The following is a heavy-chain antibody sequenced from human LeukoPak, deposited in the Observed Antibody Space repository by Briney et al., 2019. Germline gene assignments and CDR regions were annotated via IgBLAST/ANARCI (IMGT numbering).Heavy chain of an antibody. CDR3: AKVATWTYFDS. J-gene: IGHJ4*02. V-gene: IGHV3-23*01. CDR2: IDGGGETT. CDR1: GFTFSSYW. Sequence: GGSLRLSCAASGFTFSSYWMHWVRQAPGKGLGWVSAIDGGGETTNYADSVKGRFTISRDNSKNTLYLQLTSLRVDDTAVYYCAKVATWTYFDSWGQGTLVTVSS. D-gene: IGHD3/OR15-3a*01.